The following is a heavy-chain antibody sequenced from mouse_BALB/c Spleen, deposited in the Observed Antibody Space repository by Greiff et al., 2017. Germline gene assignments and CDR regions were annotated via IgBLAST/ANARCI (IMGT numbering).Heavy chain of an antibody. CDR3: ASITTVLYAMDY. V-gene: IGHV14-3*02. CDR1: GFNIKDTY. CDR2: IDPANGNT. J-gene: IGHJ4*01. Sequence: EVQLQQSGAELVKPGASVKLSCTASGFNIKDTYMHWVKQRPEQGLEWIGRIDPANGNTKYDPKFQGKATITADTSSNTAYLQLSSLTSEDTAVYYCASITTVLYAMDYWGQGTSVTVSS. D-gene: IGHD1-1*01.